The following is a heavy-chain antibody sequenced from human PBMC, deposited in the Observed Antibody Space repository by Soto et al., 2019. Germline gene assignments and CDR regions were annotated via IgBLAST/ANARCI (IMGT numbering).Heavy chain of an antibody. CDR2: IWYDGSNK. J-gene: IGHJ3*02. CDR3: ASSYRADDAFDI. V-gene: IGHV3-33*01. Sequence: QVQLVESGGGVVQPGRSLRLSCAASGFTFSSYGMHWVRQAPGKGLEWVAVIWYDGSNKYYADSVKGRFTISRDNSKNTLYLQMNSLRAEDTAVYYCASSYRADDAFDIWCQGTMVTVSS. CDR1: GFTFSSYG. D-gene: IGHD2-21*01.